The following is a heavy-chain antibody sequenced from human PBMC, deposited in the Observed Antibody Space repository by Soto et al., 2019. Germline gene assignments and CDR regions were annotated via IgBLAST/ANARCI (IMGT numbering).Heavy chain of an antibody. V-gene: IGHV3-23*01. J-gene: IGHJ4*02. CDR3: AKVDYFDTSGPTFDY. Sequence: EVQLLESGGGLVQHGGSLRLSCAASGFTFSSYAMTWVRQAPGKGLEWVSSISGSGGRTYYADSMQGQCNISRDNYKNTLYLQMNSLRAEDTAVYYCAKVDYFDTSGPTFDYWGQGTLVTVSS. D-gene: IGHD3-22*01. CDR2: ISGSGGRT. CDR1: GFTFSSYA.